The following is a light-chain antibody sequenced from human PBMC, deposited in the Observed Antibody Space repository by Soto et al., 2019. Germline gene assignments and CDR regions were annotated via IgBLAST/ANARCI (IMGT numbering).Light chain of an antibody. CDR2: EVS. CDR1: ISDVGGYNY. CDR3: SSYTTSSTLV. J-gene: IGLJ1*01. V-gene: IGLV2-14*01. Sequence: QFALTQPASESGSPGQSITISCTGTISDVGGYNYVSWYQQHPGKAPKLMIYEVSNRPSGVSNRFSGSRSGNTASLTISGLQAEDEADYYCSSYTTSSTLVFGTGTKGAVL.